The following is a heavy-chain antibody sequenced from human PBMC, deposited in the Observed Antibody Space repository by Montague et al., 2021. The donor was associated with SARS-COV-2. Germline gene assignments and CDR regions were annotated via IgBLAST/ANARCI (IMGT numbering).Heavy chain of an antibody. D-gene: IGHD2-2*02. CDR3: ARHYGVVVPAAIYYYYGMDV. V-gene: IGHV4-34*01. Sequence: SETLSLTCAVYTEAFNGYYWTWIRQPPGKGLEWIGDVSHPGSAKYNPSLKGRVTISVDTSKNQFSLKLSSVTAADTAVYYCARHYGVVVPAAIYYYYGMDVWGQGTTVAVSS. J-gene: IGHJ6*02. CDR1: TEAFNGYY. CDR2: VSHPGSA.